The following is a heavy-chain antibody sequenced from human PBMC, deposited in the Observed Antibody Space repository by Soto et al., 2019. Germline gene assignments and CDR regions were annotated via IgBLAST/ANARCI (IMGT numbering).Heavy chain of an antibody. CDR1: GGSMSSYY. J-gene: IGHJ4*02. D-gene: IGHD5-18*01. CDR3: ARVLDTAMVLDY. Sequence: SETLSLTCTVSGGSMSSYYWSWIRQPPGKGLEWIGEINHSGSTNYNPSLKSRVTISVDTSKNQFSLKLSSVTAADTAVYYCARVLDTAMVLDYWGQGTLVTVSS. CDR2: INHSGST. V-gene: IGHV4-34*01.